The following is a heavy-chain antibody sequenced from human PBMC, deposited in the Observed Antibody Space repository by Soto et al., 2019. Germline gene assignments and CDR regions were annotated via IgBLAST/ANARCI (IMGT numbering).Heavy chain of an antibody. D-gene: IGHD2-2*01. Sequence: SRRLSCAASGFTFSSYGMHWVRQAPGKGLEWVAVISYDGSNKYYADSVKGRFTISRDNSKNTLYLQMNSLRAEDTAVYYCAKGRGASRRCHDYPSQG. V-gene: IGHV3-30*18. CDR3: AKGRGASRRCHDY. CDR2: ISYDGSNK. CDR1: GFTFSSYG. J-gene: IGHJ4*02.